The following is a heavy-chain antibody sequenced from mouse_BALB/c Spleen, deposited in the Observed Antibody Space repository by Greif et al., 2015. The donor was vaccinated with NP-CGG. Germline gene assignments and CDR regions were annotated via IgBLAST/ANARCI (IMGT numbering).Heavy chain of an antibody. CDR1: GFSLTSYG. CDR3: ARGGFYYAMDY. V-gene: IGHV2-9*02. Sequence: VQGVESGPGLVAPSQSLSITCTVSGFSLTSYGVHWVRQPPGKGLEWLGVIWAGGSTNYNSALMSRLSISKDNSKSXVFLKRDSLQTDDTDMCYCARGGFYYAMDYWGQGTSVTVSS. J-gene: IGHJ4*01. CDR2: IWAGGST.